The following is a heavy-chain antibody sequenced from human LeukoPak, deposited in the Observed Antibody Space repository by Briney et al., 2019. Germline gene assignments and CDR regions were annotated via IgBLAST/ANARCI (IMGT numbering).Heavy chain of an antibody. CDR3: ARAIVRGVPVIGY. CDR1: GGSFSGYY. CDR2: INHSGVT. Sequence: KPLETLSLTCAVYGGSFSGYYRSWIRQPPGKGLEWIGEINHSGVTNCNPSLKSRVTISVDTSKNQFSLKLTSVTAADTAVYYCARAIVRGVPVIGYWGRGTLVTVSS. V-gene: IGHV4-34*01. J-gene: IGHJ4*02. D-gene: IGHD3-10*01.